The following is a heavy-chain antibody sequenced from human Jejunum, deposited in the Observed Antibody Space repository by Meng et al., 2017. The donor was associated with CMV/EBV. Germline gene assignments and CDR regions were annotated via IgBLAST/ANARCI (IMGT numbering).Heavy chain of an antibody. CDR3: VRDFDWLDP. V-gene: IGHV3-21*01. J-gene: IGHJ5*02. CDR1: GFMFSIYA. Sequence: SGFMFSIYAMHWVRQAPGKGLELVASITSTGADMYYTDSVKGRFTISRDNPKNSLFLQMNSLRAEGTAIYHCVRDFDWLDPWGQGTLVTVSS. CDR2: ITSTGADM.